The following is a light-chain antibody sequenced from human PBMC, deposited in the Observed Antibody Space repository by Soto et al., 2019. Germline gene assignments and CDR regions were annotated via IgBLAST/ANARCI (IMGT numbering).Light chain of an antibody. Sequence: QSVLTQPPSVSGAPGQTVTISCTGSSSNIGAGFDVNWYQQFPGTAPKLLISGNSNRPSGVPDRFSGSKSGTSASKSDTSASLPITGLQAEDEAADYCQSFDSSLSGYVFGTGTKLTVL. CDR2: GNS. CDR3: QSFDSSLSGYV. J-gene: IGLJ1*01. V-gene: IGLV1-40*01. CDR1: SSNIGAGFD.